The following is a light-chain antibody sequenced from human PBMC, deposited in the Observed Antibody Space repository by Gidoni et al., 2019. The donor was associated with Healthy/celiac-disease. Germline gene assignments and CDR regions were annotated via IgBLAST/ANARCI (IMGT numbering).Light chain of an antibody. CDR1: SSNIVSNT. Sequence: QSVLTQPPSASGTPGQRVTISCSGSSSNIVSNTVNWYQQLPGTAPKLLIYSNNQRPSGVPDRCSGAKSGTSASLAISGLQSEDEADYYCAAWDDSLNGHVVFGGGTKLTVL. V-gene: IGLV1-44*01. J-gene: IGLJ2*01. CDR3: AAWDDSLNGHVV. CDR2: SNN.